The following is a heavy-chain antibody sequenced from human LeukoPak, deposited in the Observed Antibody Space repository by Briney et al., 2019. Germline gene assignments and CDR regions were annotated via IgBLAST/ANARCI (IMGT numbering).Heavy chain of an antibody. CDR2: IYHSGST. CDR1: GGSFSGYY. D-gene: IGHD4-17*01. V-gene: IGHV4-38-2*01. CDR3: ARADYGGYYYYYYYMDV. J-gene: IGHJ6*03. Sequence: SETLSLTCAVYGGSFSGYYWGWIRQPPGKGLEWIGSIYHSGSTYYNPSLKSRVTISVDTSKNQFSLKLSSVTAADTAVYYCARADYGGYYYYYYYMDVWGKGTTVTVSS.